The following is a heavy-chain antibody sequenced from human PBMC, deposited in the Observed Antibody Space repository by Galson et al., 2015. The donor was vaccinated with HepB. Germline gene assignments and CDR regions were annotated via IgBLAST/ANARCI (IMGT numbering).Heavy chain of an antibody. D-gene: IGHD6-19*01. V-gene: IGHV3-20*04. Sequence: SLRLSCAASGFILDDYGMSWVCQAPGKGLEWVAGSNWNGGNTGYADSVKGRFTISRDDVKNSLHLQMNSLRAEDTALYYCARAGDSSGWDFEYWGRGTLVTVSS. CDR1: GFILDDYG. CDR3: ARAGDSSGWDFEY. CDR2: SNWNGGNT. J-gene: IGHJ4*02.